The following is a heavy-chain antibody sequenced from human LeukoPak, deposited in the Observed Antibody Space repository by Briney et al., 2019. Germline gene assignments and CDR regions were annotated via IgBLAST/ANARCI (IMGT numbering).Heavy chain of an antibody. CDR1: GYALSELA. CDR2: FDSEDAET. D-gene: IGHD6-19*01. V-gene: IGHV1-24*01. J-gene: IGHJ4*02. CDR3: TSQGYSTGWPGAIR. Sequence: GASVKVSCRVSGYALSELAMHWVRQAPGKGLEWMGGFDSEDAETVYAQRFQGRVTMTEDTSTDTAYMELSSLRSEDTAIYYCTSQGYSTGWPGAIRWGQGTLVTVSS.